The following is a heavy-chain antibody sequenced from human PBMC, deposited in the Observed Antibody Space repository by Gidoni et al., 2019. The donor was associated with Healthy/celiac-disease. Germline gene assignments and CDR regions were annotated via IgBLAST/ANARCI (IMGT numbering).Heavy chain of an antibody. Sequence: QLQLQESGPGLLTPSETLSLTFTAPGGSISSISYYWGWIRQPPGKGLEWIGSIYYSGSTYYNPSLKSRVTISVDTSKNQFSLKLSSVTAADTAVYYCVGNYDILTGPIYWGQGTLVTVSS. CDR3: VGNYDILTGPIY. V-gene: IGHV4-39*01. CDR1: GGSISSISYY. CDR2: IYYSGST. D-gene: IGHD3-9*01. J-gene: IGHJ4*02.